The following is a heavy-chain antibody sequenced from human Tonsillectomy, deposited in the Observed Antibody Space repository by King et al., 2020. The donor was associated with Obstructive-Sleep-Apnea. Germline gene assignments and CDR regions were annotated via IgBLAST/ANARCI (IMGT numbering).Heavy chain of an antibody. Sequence: VQLVESGAEVKKPGASVKVSCKASGYTFTGYYMHWVRQAPGQGLEWMGWINPNSGGTDYAQKFQGRVTMTRDTSISTAYTELSRLRSDDTAVYYCARDLAMAAGAPDYYGMDVWGQGTTVTVSS. D-gene: IGHD6-13*01. CDR1: GYTFTGYY. CDR2: INPNSGGT. J-gene: IGHJ6*02. V-gene: IGHV1-2*02. CDR3: ARDLAMAAGAPDYYGMDV.